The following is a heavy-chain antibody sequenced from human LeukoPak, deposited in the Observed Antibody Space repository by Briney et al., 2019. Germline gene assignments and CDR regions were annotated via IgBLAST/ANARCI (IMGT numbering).Heavy chain of an antibody. V-gene: IGHV3-49*02. D-gene: IGHD2-21*01. J-gene: IGHJ5*02. CDR1: GFTVRSSY. Sequence: PGGSLRLSCAASGFTVRSSYMSWVRQAPGKGLEWVGFIRSKAYGGTTEYAASVKGRYTISRDDSKSIAYLQMNSLKTEDTAVYYCTRELIPNWFDPWGQGTLVTVSS. CDR2: IRSKAYGGTT. CDR3: TRELIPNWFDP.